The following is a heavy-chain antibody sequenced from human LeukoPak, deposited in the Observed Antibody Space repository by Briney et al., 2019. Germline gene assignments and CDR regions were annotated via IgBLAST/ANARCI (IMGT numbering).Heavy chain of an antibody. Sequence: GGSLRLSCVDSGFTFDDYVIFWVRQAPGKGLEWVSSISSSSSYIYYADSVKGRFTISRDNAKNSLYLQMNSLRAEDTAVYYCARVGPDAFDIWGQGTMVTVSS. V-gene: IGHV3-21*01. J-gene: IGHJ3*02. CDR3: ARVGPDAFDI. CDR1: GFTFDDYV. CDR2: ISSSSSYI.